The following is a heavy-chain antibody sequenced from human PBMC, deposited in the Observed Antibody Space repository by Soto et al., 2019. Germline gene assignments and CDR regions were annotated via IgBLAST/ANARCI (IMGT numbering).Heavy chain of an antibody. D-gene: IGHD3-16*01. CDR3: ARDRYDYIWGSCLGY. V-gene: IGHV3-48*01. CDR1: GFTFSSYS. Sequence: PGGSLRLSCAASGFTFSSYSMNWVRQAPGKGLEWVSYISSSSSTIYYADSVKGRFTISRDNAKNSLYLQMNSLRAEDTAVYYCARDRYDYIWGSCLGYWGQGTLVTVSS. J-gene: IGHJ4*02. CDR2: ISSSSSTI.